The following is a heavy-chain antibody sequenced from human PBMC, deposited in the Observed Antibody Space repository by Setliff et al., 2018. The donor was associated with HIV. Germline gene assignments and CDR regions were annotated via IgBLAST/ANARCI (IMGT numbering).Heavy chain of an antibody. Sequence: PSETLSLTCAVSGYSISSGYYWGWIRQPPGKGLEWIGSIYHSGSTYYNPSLKSRVTISVDTSKNQFSLKLSSVTAADTAVYYCAGVGPFSGSYAFDYWGQGTLVTVSS. V-gene: IGHV4-38-2*01. CDR3: AGVGPFSGSYAFDY. CDR2: IYHSGST. D-gene: IGHD3-16*01. J-gene: IGHJ4*02. CDR1: GYSISSGYY.